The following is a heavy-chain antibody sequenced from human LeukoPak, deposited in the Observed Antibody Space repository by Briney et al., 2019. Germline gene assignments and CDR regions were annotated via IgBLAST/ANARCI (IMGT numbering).Heavy chain of an antibody. CDR3: ASLYGSGNYYPSDY. D-gene: IGHD3-10*01. J-gene: IGHJ4*02. CDR1: GGSISSYY. CDR2: IYYSGST. Sequence: SETLSLTCTVSGGSISSYYWSWIRQPPGKGLEWIGYIYYSGSTNYNPSLKSRVTISVDTSKDQFSLRLSSVTAADTAVYYCASLYGSGNYYPSDYWGQGTLVTVSS. V-gene: IGHV4-59*12.